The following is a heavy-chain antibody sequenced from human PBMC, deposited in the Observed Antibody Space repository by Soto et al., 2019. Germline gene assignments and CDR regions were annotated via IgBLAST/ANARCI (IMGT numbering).Heavy chain of an antibody. CDR1: GFTFSSDN. Sequence: EVQLVESGGGLVKPGGSLRLSCAASGFTFSSDNMNWVRQAPGRGLEWVSSISRSSSYIYYADSVKGRFTISRDNAKNSLDLQMNILRAEDTAVYYCARDVGPRAFDIWGRGTMVTVSS. V-gene: IGHV3-21*01. J-gene: IGHJ3*02. CDR2: ISRSSSYI. CDR3: ARDVGPRAFDI.